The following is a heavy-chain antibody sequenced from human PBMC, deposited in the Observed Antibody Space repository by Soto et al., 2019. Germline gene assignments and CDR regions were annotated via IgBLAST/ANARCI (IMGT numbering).Heavy chain of an antibody. V-gene: IGHV1-2*04. CDR1: GSSFTIYY. Sequence: ASMTGSCKASGSSFTIYYMHWVPQAPGQGLEWMGWINPNGGGTNYAKKFQGWVTISRDNAKNMVYLQMNSLRPEDTAVYYCGSVFEYWGQGTLVTVSS. CDR2: INPNGGGT. J-gene: IGHJ4*02. CDR3: GSVFEY.